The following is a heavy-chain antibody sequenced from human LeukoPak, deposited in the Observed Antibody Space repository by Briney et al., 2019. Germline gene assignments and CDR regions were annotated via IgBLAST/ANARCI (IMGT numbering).Heavy chain of an antibody. Sequence: SPTLSLTCAISGDSVSTNSAAWNWIRQSPSRGLEWLGRTYYRSKWSHDYAPSVQSRITINPDTSKNQFSLHLNSVTPEDTAVYYCARGNRDFDSWGQGTLVTVSS. D-gene: IGHD2-21*02. CDR3: ARGNRDFDS. CDR2: TYYRSKWSH. J-gene: IGHJ5*01. CDR1: GDSVSTNSAA. V-gene: IGHV6-1*01.